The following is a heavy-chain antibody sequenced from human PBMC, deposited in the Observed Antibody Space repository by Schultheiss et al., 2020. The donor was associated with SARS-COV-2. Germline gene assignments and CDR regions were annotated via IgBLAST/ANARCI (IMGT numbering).Heavy chain of an antibody. CDR3: ARGTVVVPAAIVLYTKRYGMDV. CDR2: ISGSGGST. V-gene: IGHV3-23*01. J-gene: IGHJ6*02. Sequence: GESLKISCAASGFSVSNNYMSWVRQAPGKGLEWVSAISGSGGSTYYADSVKGRFTISRDNSKNTLYLQMNSLRAEDTAVYYCARGTVVVPAAIVLYTKRYGMDVWGQGTTVTVSS. CDR1: GFSVSNNY. D-gene: IGHD2-2*02.